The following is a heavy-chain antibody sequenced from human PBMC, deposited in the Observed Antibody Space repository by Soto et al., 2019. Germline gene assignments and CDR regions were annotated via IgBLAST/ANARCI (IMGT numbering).Heavy chain of an antibody. J-gene: IGHJ6*02. V-gene: IGHV3-30-3*01. CDR3: ARVIKYYYYGMDV. CDR1: GFTFSSYA. Sequence: GGSLRLSCAASGFTFSSYAMHWVRQAPGKGLEWVAVISYDGSNKYYADSVKGRFTISRDNSKNTLYLQMNSLRAEDTAVYYCARVIKYYYYGMDVWGQGTTVTVSS. CDR2: ISYDGSNK.